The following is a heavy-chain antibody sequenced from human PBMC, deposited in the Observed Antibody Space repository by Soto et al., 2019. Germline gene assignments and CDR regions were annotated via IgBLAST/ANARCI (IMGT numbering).Heavy chain of an antibody. D-gene: IGHD1-1*01. V-gene: IGHV4-39*01. CDR1: GGSVSGSYYY. Sequence: SETLSLTCAVSGGSVSGSYYYWAWLRQSPGKGPEWIGSVFHTGFTSYNPSLESRVSVSVDTSKSQFSLKLSAVAASDTAVYYCATSQKGYNWNYFDHWGQGALVTVSS. J-gene: IGHJ4*02. CDR2: VFHTGFT. CDR3: ATSQKGYNWNYFDH.